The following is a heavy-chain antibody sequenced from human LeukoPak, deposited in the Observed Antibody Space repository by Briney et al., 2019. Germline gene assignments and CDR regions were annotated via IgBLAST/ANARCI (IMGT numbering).Heavy chain of an antibody. D-gene: IGHD1-26*01. V-gene: IGHV4-4*02. CDR3: ARHSPGIVGATEYYFDY. CDR1: GASIRSSTNW. Sequence: PSETLSLTCAVSGASIRSSTNWWSWVRQPPGKGLEWIGEILHSGSTNYNPSLKSRVTMSADKSKNQFSLNLRSVTAADTAVYYCARHSPGIVGATEYYFDYWGQGTLVTVSS. J-gene: IGHJ4*02. CDR2: ILHSGST.